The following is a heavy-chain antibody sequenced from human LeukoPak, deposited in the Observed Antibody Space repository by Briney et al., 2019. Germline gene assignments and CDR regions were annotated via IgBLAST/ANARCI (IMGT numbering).Heavy chain of an antibody. J-gene: IGHJ3*02. CDR2: IIPIFGTA. Sequence: ASVKVSCKASGGTFSSYAISWVRQAPGQGLEWMGRIIPIFGTANYAQKFQGRVTITTDESTSTAYMELSSLRSEDTAVYYCARHFDRFRAFDIWGQGTMVTVSS. CDR3: ARHFDRFRAFDI. CDR1: GGTFSSYA. V-gene: IGHV1-69*05. D-gene: IGHD3-9*01.